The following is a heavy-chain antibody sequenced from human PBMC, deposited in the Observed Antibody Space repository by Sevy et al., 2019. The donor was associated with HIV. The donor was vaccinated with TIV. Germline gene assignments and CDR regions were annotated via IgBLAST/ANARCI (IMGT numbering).Heavy chain of an antibody. J-gene: IGHJ3*02. D-gene: IGHD4-17*01. CDR1: GFTFSRFW. CDR3: ARVKDYGDYGAFDI. Sequence: GGSLRLSCAASGFTFSRFWMSWVRQAPGKGLEWVANIKQDGSEKQYVDSVKGRFTISRDNAKSSLFLQMNSLRAEDTAIYFCARVKDYGDYGAFDIWGQGTMVTVSS. V-gene: IGHV3-7*01. CDR2: IKQDGSEK.